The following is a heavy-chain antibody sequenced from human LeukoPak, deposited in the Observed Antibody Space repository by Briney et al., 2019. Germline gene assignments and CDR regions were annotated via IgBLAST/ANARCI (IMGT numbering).Heavy chain of an antibody. J-gene: IGHJ4*02. CDR2: ISGSGGST. D-gene: IGHD5-12*01. CDR1: GFTFSSYA. Sequence: GGSLRLACAASGFTFSSYAMSWVRQAPGKGLEWVSAISGSGGSTYYADSVKGRFTISRDNSKNTLYLQMNSLRAEDTAVYYCAKGTSGTSGYGYWGQGTLVTVSS. V-gene: IGHV3-23*01. CDR3: AKGTSGTSGYGY.